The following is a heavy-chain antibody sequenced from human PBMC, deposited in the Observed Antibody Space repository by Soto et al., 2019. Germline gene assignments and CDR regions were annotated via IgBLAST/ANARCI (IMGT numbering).Heavy chain of an antibody. Sequence: SQTLSLTCAISGDSVSSNSAAWNWIRQSPSRGLEWLGRTYYRSKWYNDYAVSVKSRITINPDTSKNQFSLQLNSVTPEDTAVYYCARADDGYCSGGSCYPAKFDYWGQGTLVTVSS. CDR1: GDSVSSNSAA. V-gene: IGHV6-1*01. CDR3: ARADDGYCSGGSCYPAKFDY. D-gene: IGHD2-15*01. J-gene: IGHJ4*02. CDR2: TYYRSKWYN.